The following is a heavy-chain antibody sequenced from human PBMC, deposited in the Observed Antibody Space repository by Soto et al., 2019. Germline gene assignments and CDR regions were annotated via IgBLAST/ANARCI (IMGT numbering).Heavy chain of an antibody. CDR1: GFSLTTDGVG. V-gene: IGHV2-5*02. CDR2: IYWDDDE. CDR3: AHSRNLITEDAQVGDFDY. J-gene: IGHJ4*02. D-gene: IGHD3-10*01. Sequence: QITLKESGPTLVRPTQTLTLTCSFSGFSLTTDGVGVGCVRQPPGEALEWLALIYWDDDERYSPSLKTSLTITKDPSKNQVVLIMTNMDPVDTATYYCAHSRNLITEDAQVGDFDYWGQGTQVTVSS.